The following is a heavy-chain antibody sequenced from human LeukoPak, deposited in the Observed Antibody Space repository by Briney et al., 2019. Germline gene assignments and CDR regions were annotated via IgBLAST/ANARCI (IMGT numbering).Heavy chain of an antibody. J-gene: IGHJ6*03. CDR3: ARCGSGRTYYYYYYMDV. Sequence: PGGTLRLSCAASGFTFSSYGMSWVRQAPGKGLEWVSYISSSSSTIYYADSVKGRFTISRDNAKNSLYLQMNSLRAEDTAVYYCARCGSGRTYYYYYYMDVWGKGTTVTVSS. CDR2: ISSSSSTI. D-gene: IGHD2-15*01. V-gene: IGHV3-48*01. CDR1: GFTFSSYG.